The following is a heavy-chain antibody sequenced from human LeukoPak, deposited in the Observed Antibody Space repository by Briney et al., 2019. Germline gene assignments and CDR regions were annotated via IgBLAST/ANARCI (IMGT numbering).Heavy chain of an antibody. CDR2: ISGSGGST. V-gene: IGHV3-23*01. CDR1: GFTFSSYA. D-gene: IGHD1-26*01. J-gene: IGHJ4*02. Sequence: GGSLRLSCAASGFTFSSYAMSWVRQPPGKGLEWVSAISGSGGSTYYADSVKGRFTISRDNSKNSLYLQMNSLRAEDTAVYYSAVGSYLGRNFDYWGQGTLVTVSS. CDR3: AVGSYLGRNFDY.